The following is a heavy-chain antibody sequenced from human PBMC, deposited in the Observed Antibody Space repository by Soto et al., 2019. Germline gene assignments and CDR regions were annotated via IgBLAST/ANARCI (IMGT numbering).Heavy chain of an antibody. Sequence: QVQLVESGGGVVQPGRSLRLSCAASGFTFSSYGMHWVRQAPGKGLEWVAVIWSEGSNKYYADSVKGRFTVSRDNSKNTLYLQMNSLRAEDTAVYYCARSGSETYSIDYWGQGTLVTVSS. CDR3: ARSGSETYSIDY. J-gene: IGHJ4*02. CDR1: GFTFSSYG. D-gene: IGHD1-26*01. V-gene: IGHV3-33*01. CDR2: IWSEGSNK.